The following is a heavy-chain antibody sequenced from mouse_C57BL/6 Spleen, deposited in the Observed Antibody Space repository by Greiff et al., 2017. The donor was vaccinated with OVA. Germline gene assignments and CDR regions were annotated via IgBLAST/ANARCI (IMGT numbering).Heavy chain of an antibody. V-gene: IGHV14-4*01. CDR3: TTNDGREMDY. Sequence: VQLQQSGAELVRPGASVKLSCTASGFNIKDDYMHWVKQRPEQGLEWIGWIDPENGDTEYASKFQGKATITADTSSNTAYLQLSSLTSEDTAVYYCTTNDGREMDYWGQGTSVTVSS. CDR2: IDPENGDT. D-gene: IGHD1-1*01. CDR1: GFNIKDDY. J-gene: IGHJ4*01.